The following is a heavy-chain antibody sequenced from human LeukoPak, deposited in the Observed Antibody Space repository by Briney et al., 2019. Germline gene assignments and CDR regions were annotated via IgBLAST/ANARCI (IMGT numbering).Heavy chain of an antibody. D-gene: IGHD2-15*01. CDR2: ISGSGGST. Sequence: PGGSLRLSCAASGFTFSIYGMNWVRQAPGKGLEWVSAISGSGGSTYYADSVKGRFTISRDNSKNTLYLQMNSLRAEDTAVYYCAKVVTPGYCSGGSCYPTHYYFDYWGQGTLVTVSS. CDR1: GFTFSIYG. CDR3: AKVVTPGYCSGGSCYPTHYYFDY. J-gene: IGHJ4*02. V-gene: IGHV3-23*01.